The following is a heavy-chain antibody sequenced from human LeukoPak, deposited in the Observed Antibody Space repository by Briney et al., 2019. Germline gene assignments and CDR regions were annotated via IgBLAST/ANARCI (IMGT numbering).Heavy chain of an antibody. Sequence: SVKVSCKASGYTFTSYYVHWVRQAPGQGLEWMGGIIPIFGTANYAQKFQGRVTITADKSTSTAYMELSSLRSEDTAVYYCARDRRNYYDSSGYGWGQGTLVTVSS. V-gene: IGHV1-69*06. J-gene: IGHJ4*02. CDR2: IIPIFGTA. CDR3: ARDRRNYYDSSGYG. CDR1: GYTFTSYY. D-gene: IGHD3-22*01.